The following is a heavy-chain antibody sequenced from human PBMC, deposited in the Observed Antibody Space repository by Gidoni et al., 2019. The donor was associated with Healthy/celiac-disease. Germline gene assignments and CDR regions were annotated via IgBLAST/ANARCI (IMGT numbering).Heavy chain of an antibody. Sequence: QVQLVESGGGVVQPGRSLRLSCAASGFPFSSYAMPWVRQAPGKGVEGVAVISYDGSNKYYADSVKGRFTISRDNTKNTLYLQMNSLRAEDTAVYYCAKDLGRDYDFWSGSNWFDPWGQGTLVTVSS. D-gene: IGHD3-3*01. CDR2: ISYDGSNK. V-gene: IGHV3-30*04. CDR1: GFPFSSYA. CDR3: AKDLGRDYDFWSGSNWFDP. J-gene: IGHJ5*02.